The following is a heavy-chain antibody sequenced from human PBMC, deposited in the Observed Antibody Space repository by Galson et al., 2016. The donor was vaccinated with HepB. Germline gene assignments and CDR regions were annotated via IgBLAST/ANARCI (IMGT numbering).Heavy chain of an antibody. D-gene: IGHD1-1*01. CDR1: VASITDHS. CDR2: IYPSGNT. V-gene: IGHV4-4*07. Sequence: SETLSLTCTISVASITDHSWTWVRQPAGRGLEWIGHIYPSGNTNYNASLRSRLTLSLGTSKRQFSLTLTSVTAAATAVYYCARIFRGANSNWFDPWGQGTLVTVSS. J-gene: IGHJ5*02. CDR3: ARIFRGANSNWFDP.